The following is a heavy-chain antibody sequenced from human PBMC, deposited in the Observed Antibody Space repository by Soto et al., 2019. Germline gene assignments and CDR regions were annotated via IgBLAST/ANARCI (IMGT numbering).Heavy chain of an antibody. D-gene: IGHD2-2*02. Sequence: SETLSLTCAVSGGSISSSNWWSWVRQPPGKGLEWIGEIYHSGSTNYNPSLKSRVTIPVDKSKNQFSLKLSSVTAADTAVYYCARDSPSIVVVPAAIKAPYYYYGMDVWGQGTTVTVSS. V-gene: IGHV4-4*02. J-gene: IGHJ6*02. CDR3: ARDSPSIVVVPAAIKAPYYYYGMDV. CDR1: GGSISSSNW. CDR2: IYHSGST.